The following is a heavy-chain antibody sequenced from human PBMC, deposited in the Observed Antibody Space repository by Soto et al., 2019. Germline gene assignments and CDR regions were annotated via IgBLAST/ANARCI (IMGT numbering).Heavy chain of an antibody. CDR1: GGSIISGGYY. CDR3: ARGYGYGSWFDP. Sequence: TLSLTCTVSGGSIISGGYYWSGIRQHPGKGLEWIGYIYYSGSTYYNPSLKSRVTISVDTSKNQFSLKLSSVTAADTAVYYCARGYGYGSWFDPWGQGTLVTVSS. CDR2: IYYSGST. V-gene: IGHV4-31*03. J-gene: IGHJ5*02. D-gene: IGHD5-18*01.